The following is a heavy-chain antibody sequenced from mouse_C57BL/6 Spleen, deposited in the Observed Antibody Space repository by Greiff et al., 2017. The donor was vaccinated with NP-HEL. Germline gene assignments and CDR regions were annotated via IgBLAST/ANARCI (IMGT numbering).Heavy chain of an antibody. J-gene: IGHJ4*01. Sequence: EVQLQQSGPELVKPGASVKMSCKASGYTFTDYNMHWVKQSHGKSLEWIGYINPNNGGTSYNQKFKGKATLTVNKSSSTAYMELRSLTSEDSAVYYCARVRDTTVGYYAMDYWGQGTSVTVSS. CDR1: GYTFTDYN. CDR3: ARVRDTTVGYYAMDY. V-gene: IGHV1-22*01. CDR2: INPNNGGT. D-gene: IGHD1-1*01.